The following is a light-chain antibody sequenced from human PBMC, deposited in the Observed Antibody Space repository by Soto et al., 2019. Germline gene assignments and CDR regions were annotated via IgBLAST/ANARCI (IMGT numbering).Light chain of an antibody. Sequence: IVMTQSPDSLAVSPGERATINCKASQSVLYSSNNKNYLAWYQQKPGQPPKLLIYWASTRESGVPDRFSGGGSETDSTLAISSLQAEDVAVYYCQQYYSSRSFGGGTKVEIK. V-gene: IGKV4-1*01. CDR2: WAS. CDR3: QQYYSSRS. CDR1: QSVLYSSNNKNY. J-gene: IGKJ4*01.